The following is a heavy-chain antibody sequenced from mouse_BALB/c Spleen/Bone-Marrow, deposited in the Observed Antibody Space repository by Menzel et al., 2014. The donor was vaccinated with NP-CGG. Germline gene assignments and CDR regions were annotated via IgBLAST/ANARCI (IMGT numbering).Heavy chain of an antibody. Sequence: VKLQESGAELVKPGASVKLSCKASGYTFXSYWMHWVKQRPGHGLEWIGEINPSNGRTNYNEKFKSKATLTVDKPSSTAYMQLSSLTSEDSAVYYCALYYYGSLDYWGQGTTLTVSS. CDR2: INPSNGRT. J-gene: IGHJ2*01. CDR1: GYTFXSYW. V-gene: IGHV1S81*02. CDR3: ALYYYGSLDY. D-gene: IGHD1-1*01.